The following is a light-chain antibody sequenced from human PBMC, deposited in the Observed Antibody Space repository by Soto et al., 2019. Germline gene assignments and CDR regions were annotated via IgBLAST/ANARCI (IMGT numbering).Light chain of an antibody. CDR3: QQYTHWPPYT. V-gene: IGKV3-15*01. CDR1: QSVSNN. J-gene: IGKJ2*01. CDR2: GAS. Sequence: EIVMTQSPVTLSVSPGERATLSCRASQSVSNNVAWYQQKPGQAPRLLIYGASTRAAGVPARFSGSGSGTEFTLIISSLQSEDFAIYYCQQYTHWPPYTFGQGTKLEIK.